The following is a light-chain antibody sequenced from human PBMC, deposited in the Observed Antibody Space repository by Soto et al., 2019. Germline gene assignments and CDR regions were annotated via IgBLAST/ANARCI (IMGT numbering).Light chain of an antibody. J-gene: IGKJ4*01. CDR3: LQHNSYPRT. CDR2: GAS. Sequence: TGMKQSPATLSVSKGERATLSCRASQSVSSSYLAWYQQKPGQAPRLLIYGASSRATGIPDRFSGSGSGTEFTLTISSLQPEDFTTYYCLQHNSYPRTFGGGTKVDI. CDR1: QSVSSSY. V-gene: IGKV3D-15*01.